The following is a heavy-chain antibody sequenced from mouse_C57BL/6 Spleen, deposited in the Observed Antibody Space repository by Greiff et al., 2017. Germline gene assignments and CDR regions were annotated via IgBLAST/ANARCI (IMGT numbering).Heavy chain of an antibody. CDR1: GYTFTDYY. CDR3: ARSGGYDY. CDR2: INPNNGGT. D-gene: IGHD2-2*01. V-gene: IGHV1-26*01. Sequence: EVQLQQSGPELVKPGASVKISCKASGYTFTDYYMNWVKQSHGKSLEWIGDINPNNGGTSYNQKFKGKATLTVDKSSSTAYMELRSLTSEDSAVYYCARSGGYDYWCQGTTLTVSS. J-gene: IGHJ2*01.